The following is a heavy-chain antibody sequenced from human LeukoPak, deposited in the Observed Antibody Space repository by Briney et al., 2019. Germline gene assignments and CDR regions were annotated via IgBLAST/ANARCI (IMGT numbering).Heavy chain of an antibody. CDR3: ASFHSGNYFRDY. CDR2: IRYNGGT. D-gene: IGHD1-26*01. CDR1: GGSISSGGYY. Sequence: PSETLSLTCTVSGGSISSGGYYWSWIRQPPGKGLEYIGYIRYNGGTNYTPSLRGRVSISVDTSKNQFSLKLSPVTAADTAVYYCASFHSGNYFRDYWGQGTLVTVSS. V-gene: IGHV4-61*08. J-gene: IGHJ4*02.